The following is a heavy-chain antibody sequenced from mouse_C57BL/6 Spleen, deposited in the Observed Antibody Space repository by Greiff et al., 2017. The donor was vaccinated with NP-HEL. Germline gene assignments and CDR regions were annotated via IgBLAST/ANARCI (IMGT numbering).Heavy chain of an antibody. CDR3: ARSDGYYGGFYAMDY. D-gene: IGHD2-3*01. V-gene: IGHV1-82*01. CDR1: GYAFSSSW. CDR2: IYPGDGDT. J-gene: IGHJ4*01. Sequence: VQLQQSGPELVKPGASVKISCKASGYAFSSSWMNWVKQRPGKGLEWIGRIYPGDGDTNYNGKFKGKATLTADKSSSTAYMQLSSLTSEDSAVYFCARSDGYYGGFYAMDYWGQGTSVTVSS.